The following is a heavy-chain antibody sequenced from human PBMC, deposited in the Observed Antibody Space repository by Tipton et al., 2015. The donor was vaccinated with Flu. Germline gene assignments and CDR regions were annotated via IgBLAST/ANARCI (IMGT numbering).Heavy chain of an antibody. J-gene: IGHJ4*01. D-gene: IGHD2-21*01. V-gene: IGHV4-59*01. Sequence: GLVKPSETLSLTCTVSGGSIRGYYWNWIRQFPGKGLEWIGFVYYTGSTNYKSSLKSRVTISTDTSTNQVSLKMNSVIAADTAVYYCARGPPGPSIRAYYFDICGHAPLVTVPS. CDR1: GGSIRGYY. CDR3: ARGPPGPSIRAYYFDI. CDR2: VYYTGST.